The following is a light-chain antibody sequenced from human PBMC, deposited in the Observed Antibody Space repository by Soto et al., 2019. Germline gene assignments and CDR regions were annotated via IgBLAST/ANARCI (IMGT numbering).Light chain of an antibody. CDR2: AAS. CDR3: QQSYSTLIT. V-gene: IGKV1-39*01. CDR1: QSISSY. Sequence: DIQMTQSRSAVSASVGDRVTITCRASQSISSYLNWYQQKPGKAPKLLIYAASSLQSGVPSRFSGSGSGTDFTLTISSLQPEDFATYYCQQSYSTLITFGQGTRLEIK. J-gene: IGKJ5*01.